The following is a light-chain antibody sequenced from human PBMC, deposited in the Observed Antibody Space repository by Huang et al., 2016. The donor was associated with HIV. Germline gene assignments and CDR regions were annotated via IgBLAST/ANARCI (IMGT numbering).Light chain of an antibody. CDR3: MQALQTPRT. Sequence: IVMTQSPLSLPVTPGEPASISCRSSQSLLHTNGYYYVDWYLQKPGQSPQLLIYLNSNRASGVPDRFSGGGSVIDFTLKISSVEAEYVGIYYCMQALQTPRTFGQGTRLEIK. J-gene: IGKJ5*01. CDR2: LNS. V-gene: IGKV2-28*01. CDR1: QSLLHTNGYYY.